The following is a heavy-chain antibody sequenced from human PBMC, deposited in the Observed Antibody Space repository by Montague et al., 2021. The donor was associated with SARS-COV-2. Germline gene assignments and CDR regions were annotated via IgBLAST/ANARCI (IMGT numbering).Heavy chain of an antibody. CDR1: GDSISNYY. V-gene: IGHV4-59*12. CDR2: IYYSGST. Sequence: SETLSLTCTVSGDSISNYYWSWIRQPPGKGLEWIGYIYYSGSTNYNPSLKSRVTISADTSKNQFSLKLNSLTAADTAVYYCARGDHPQSDSWYVFDPWGQGAMVAVSS. D-gene: IGHD6-13*01. J-gene: IGHJ5*02. CDR3: ARGDHPQSDSWYVFDP.